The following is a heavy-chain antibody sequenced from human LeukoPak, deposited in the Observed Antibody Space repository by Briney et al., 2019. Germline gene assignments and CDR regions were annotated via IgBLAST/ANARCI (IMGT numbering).Heavy chain of an antibody. CDR2: ISSSSSYI. V-gene: IGHV3-21*01. D-gene: IGHD3-10*01. CDR3: AGLITMVRGVRLYYFDY. J-gene: IGHJ4*02. Sequence: GGSLRLSCAASGFTFSSYWMNWVRQAPGKGLVWVSSISSSSSYIYYADSVKGRFTISRDNAKNSLYLQMNSLRAEDTAVYYCAGLITMVRGVRLYYFDYWGQGTLVTVSS. CDR1: GFTFSSYW.